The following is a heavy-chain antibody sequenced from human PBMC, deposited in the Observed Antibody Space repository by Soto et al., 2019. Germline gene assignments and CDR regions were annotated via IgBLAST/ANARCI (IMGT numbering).Heavy chain of an antibody. CDR3: ARASREHSSSGSLEG. CDR2: VYYTGST. Sequence: QVQLQESGPGLVKPSETLSLTCTVSGGSVSSGSYYWNWIRQPPGKGLEWIGYVYYTGSTNYNPSLKSRVTMSVDTAKNQVSLKMRAVTAADTAVYYWARASREHSSSGSLEGWGQGTTVTVSS. J-gene: IGHJ6*01. D-gene: IGHD1-1*01. V-gene: IGHV4-61*01. CDR1: GGSVSSGSYY.